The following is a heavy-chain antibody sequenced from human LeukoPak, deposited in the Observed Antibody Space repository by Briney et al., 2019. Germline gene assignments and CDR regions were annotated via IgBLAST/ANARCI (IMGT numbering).Heavy chain of an antibody. CDR2: ICYNGST. D-gene: IGHD2-21*02. Sequence: PSETLSLTCTVSGDSISRGGYYWTWIRQHPGKGLEWIGYICYNGSTYYNPSLKSRVTISVDTSKNQFSLKLSSVTAADTAVYYCAALLGDGSTDYWGQGTLVTVSS. CDR3: AALLGDGSTDY. CDR1: GDSISRGGYY. V-gene: IGHV4-31*03. J-gene: IGHJ4*02.